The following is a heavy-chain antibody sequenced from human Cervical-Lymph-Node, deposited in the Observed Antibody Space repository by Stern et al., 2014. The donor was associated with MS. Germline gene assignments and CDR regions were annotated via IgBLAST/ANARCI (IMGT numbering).Heavy chain of an antibody. CDR2: INTRTGNP. J-gene: IGHJ4*02. CDR1: GSPFPASS. CDR3: ARSQPFSY. D-gene: IGHD6-13*01. Sequence: VQLVESGSELKQPGASVTVSCRVSGSPFPASSISWVRQAPGRGLEWMGWINTRTGNPTYALDFTGRFVFSLDTSVSAAVLQISSLKADDTAVYYCARSQPFSYWGQGTRVTVSP. V-gene: IGHV7-4-1*02.